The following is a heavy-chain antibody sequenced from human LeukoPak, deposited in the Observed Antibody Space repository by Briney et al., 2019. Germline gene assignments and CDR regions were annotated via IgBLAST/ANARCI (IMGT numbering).Heavy chain of an antibody. CDR3: AKQWRPPAFGMDV. CDR2: INVNCGST. CDR1: GFTFSSYA. J-gene: IGHJ6*02. Sequence: PGGSLRLSCAVSGFTFSSYAVSWVRQAPGKGLEWVSYINVNCGSTYYADSVKGQFTISRDNSKNTLYLQMNSLRVEDTAVYYCAKQWRPPAFGMDVWGQGTTVTLSS. D-gene: IGHD6-19*01. V-gene: IGHV3-23*01.